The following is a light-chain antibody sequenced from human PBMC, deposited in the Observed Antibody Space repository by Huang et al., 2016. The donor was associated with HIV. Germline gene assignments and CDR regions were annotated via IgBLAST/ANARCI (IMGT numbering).Light chain of an antibody. Sequence: EIVLTQSPATLSLSPGERATPSCRASQSVGTYLAWYQQKPGQAPRLLISDASNRATGIPARFSGSGSGTDFTLTISSLEPEDFAVYYCQQRSDWRTFGQGTRVEIK. CDR3: QQRSDWRT. J-gene: IGKJ1*01. CDR2: DAS. CDR1: QSVGTY. V-gene: IGKV3-11*01.